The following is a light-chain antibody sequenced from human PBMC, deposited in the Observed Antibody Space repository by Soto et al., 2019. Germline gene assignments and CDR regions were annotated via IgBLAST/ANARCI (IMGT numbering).Light chain of an antibody. CDR1: QGINTA. CDR3: HQSNSYPLT. V-gene: IGKV1-13*02. Sequence: AIQLTQSPSSLSASVGDRVTITCRASQGINTALAWFQQKPGKAPKLLIYEASSLKNGVPSRFSSRGSGTDFTLTINSLQPEDFATYYCHQSNSYPLTFGPGTKVDVK. CDR2: EAS. J-gene: IGKJ3*01.